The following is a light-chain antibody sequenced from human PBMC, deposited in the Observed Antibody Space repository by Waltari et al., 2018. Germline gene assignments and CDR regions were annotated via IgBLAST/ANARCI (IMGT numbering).Light chain of an antibody. Sequence: QSVLTQPPSASGTPGQRVTISCSGSSSHIGSNTVNWYQQLPGTAPKLLIYSNNQRPSGVPDRFSGSKSGTSVSLAISGLQSEDEADYYCAAWDDSLNGFYVFGTGTKVTVL. V-gene: IGLV1-44*01. CDR1: SSHIGSNT. CDR3: AAWDDSLNGFYV. CDR2: SNN. J-gene: IGLJ1*01.